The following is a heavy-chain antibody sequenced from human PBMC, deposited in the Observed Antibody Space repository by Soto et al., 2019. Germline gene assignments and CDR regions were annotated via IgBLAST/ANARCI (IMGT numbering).Heavy chain of an antibody. Sequence: PSETLSLTCTVSGGSISSYYWSWIRQPPGKGLEWIGYIYYSGSTNYNPSLKSRVTISVDTSKNQFSLKLSSVTAADTAVYYCARDRIQLYGMDVWGRGTTVTVSS. CDR2: IYYSGST. D-gene: IGHD5-18*01. CDR1: GGSISSYY. CDR3: ARDRIQLYGMDV. J-gene: IGHJ6*02. V-gene: IGHV4-59*01.